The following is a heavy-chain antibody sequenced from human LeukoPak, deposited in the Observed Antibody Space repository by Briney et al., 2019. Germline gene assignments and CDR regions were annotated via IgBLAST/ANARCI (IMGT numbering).Heavy chain of an antibody. V-gene: IGHV1-69*05. J-gene: IGHJ4*02. CDR2: IIPIFGTA. D-gene: IGHD3-10*01. CDR3: ARVNFGSGSYFCFYY. Sequence: ASVKVSCKASGGTFSSYAISWVRQAPGQGLEWMGGIIPIFGTANYAQKFQGRVTITTDESTSTAYTELSSLRSEDTAVYYCARVNFGSGSYFCFYYWGQGTLVTVSS. CDR1: GGTFSSYA.